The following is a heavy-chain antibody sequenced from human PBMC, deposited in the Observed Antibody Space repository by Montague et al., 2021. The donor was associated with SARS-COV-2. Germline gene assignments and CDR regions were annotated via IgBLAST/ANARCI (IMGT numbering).Heavy chain of an antibody. CDR2: IYYSGST. V-gene: IGHV4-61*01. CDR3: ARGGGYWDHAFDI. J-gene: IGHJ3*02. Sequence: SETLSLTCAVSGGSISSSSYYWSWIRQPPGKGLEWIGYIYYSGSTNYNPSLKSRVTISVDTSKNQFSLKLSSVTAADTAVYYCARGGGYWDHAFDIWGQGTMVTVSS. D-gene: IGHD2-21*01. CDR1: GGSISSSSYY.